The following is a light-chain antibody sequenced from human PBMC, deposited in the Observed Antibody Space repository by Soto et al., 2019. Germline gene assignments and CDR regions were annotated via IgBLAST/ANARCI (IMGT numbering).Light chain of an antibody. CDR2: VAS. V-gene: IGKV3-15*01. Sequence: EIVMTQSPATLSVSPGERATLSCRASQSGNSNLVWYQQKPGQAPRLLIYVASTRATGIPGRVSGSGYGTDLTLTISSLQSEDFAFYSCQQYNNWLWTFGQGTKVEI. J-gene: IGKJ1*01. CDR1: QSGNSN. CDR3: QQYNNWLWT.